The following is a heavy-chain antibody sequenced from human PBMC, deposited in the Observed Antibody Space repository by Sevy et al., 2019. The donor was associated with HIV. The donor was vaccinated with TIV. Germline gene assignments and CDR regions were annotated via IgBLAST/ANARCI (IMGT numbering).Heavy chain of an antibody. Sequence: GGSLRLSCAASGFTFSYFSMHWVRQAPGKGLEWVATISYDGSNEHYADSVNGRFTISRDNSKNALYLQMNSLRAEDTAVYSCALERLSSDVAEYFENWGQGTLVTVSS. J-gene: IGHJ1*01. CDR1: GFTFSYFS. CDR3: ALERLSSDVAEYFEN. CDR2: ISYDGSNE. D-gene: IGHD1-1*01. V-gene: IGHV3-30-3*01.